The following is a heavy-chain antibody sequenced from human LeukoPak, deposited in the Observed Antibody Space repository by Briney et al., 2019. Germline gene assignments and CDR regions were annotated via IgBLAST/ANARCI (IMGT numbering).Heavy chain of an antibody. D-gene: IGHD1-1*01. V-gene: IGHV4-59*01. J-gene: IGHJ5*02. Sequence: KASETLSLTCTVSGGSISSYYWRWIRQPPGKGLERIGYIYYSGSTNYNPSLKSRVTISVDTSKNQFSLKLSSVTAADTAVYYCARSAGRRVNWFDPWGQGTLVTVSS. CDR1: GGSISSYY. CDR3: ARSAGRRVNWFDP. CDR2: IYYSGST.